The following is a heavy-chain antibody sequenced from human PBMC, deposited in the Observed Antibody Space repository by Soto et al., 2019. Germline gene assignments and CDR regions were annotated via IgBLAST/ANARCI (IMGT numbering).Heavy chain of an antibody. V-gene: IGHV4-34*01. CDR3: ATWEPRSVFLDY. D-gene: IGHD1-26*01. CDR1: GGSFSGHS. Sequence: LSLTCAVYGGSFSGHSWTWIRQSPGKGLEWIGDINHSGRVNYSPSLKSRVTISLDTSKNQFSLTLSAVTAADTAVYYCATWEPRSVFLDYWGPGALVTVSS. CDR2: INHSGRV. J-gene: IGHJ4*02.